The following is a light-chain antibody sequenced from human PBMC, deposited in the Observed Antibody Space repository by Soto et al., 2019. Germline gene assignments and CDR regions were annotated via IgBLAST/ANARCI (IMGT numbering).Light chain of an antibody. V-gene: IGLV1-40*01. Sequence: QSVLTQPPSVSGAPGQRVTISCTGSSSNIGAGYDVHWYQQLPGTAPKLLLYGNSNRPSGVPDRFSGSKSGPSASLAITGLQAEDEADYYCQSYDSSLSGSVFGGGTKVTVL. CDR3: QSYDSSLSGSV. CDR1: SSNIGAGYD. CDR2: GNS. J-gene: IGLJ2*01.